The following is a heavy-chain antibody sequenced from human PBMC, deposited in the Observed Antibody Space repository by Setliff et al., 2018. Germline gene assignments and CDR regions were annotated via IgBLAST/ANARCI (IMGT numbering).Heavy chain of an antibody. CDR2: IKQDGSDK. Sequence: PGGSLRLSCAASGFTFSTYWMSWVRQAPGKGLEWVANIKQDGSDKYYVDSVKGRFTISRDNAKNSLYLQMNNLRAEDTAVYYCARAFGSGWFWGQGTLVTVPQ. J-gene: IGHJ4*02. CDR1: GFTFSTYW. D-gene: IGHD6-19*01. CDR3: ARAFGSGWF. V-gene: IGHV3-7*01.